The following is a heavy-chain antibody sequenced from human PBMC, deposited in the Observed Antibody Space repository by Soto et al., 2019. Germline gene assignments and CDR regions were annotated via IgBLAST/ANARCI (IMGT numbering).Heavy chain of an antibody. CDR3: AKSPFKGIASAGTDY. J-gene: IGHJ4*02. D-gene: IGHD6-13*01. V-gene: IGHV3-30*18. CDR2: ISYDGSDK. Sequence: VQLVESGGGVVQPGRSLRLSCAASGFTFSSYGMHWVRQAPGKGLEWVAVISYDGSDKYYADSVKGRFTISRGHSKNSLYLQVNSLRAEDTAVYYCAKSPFKGIASAGTDYSGQGTLVTDSS. CDR1: GFTFSSYG.